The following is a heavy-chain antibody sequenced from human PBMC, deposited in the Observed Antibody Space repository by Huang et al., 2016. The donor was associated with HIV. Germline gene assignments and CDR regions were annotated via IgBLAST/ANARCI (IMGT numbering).Heavy chain of an antibody. CDR1: GYTFTEYY. Sequence: QVQLVQSGAEVKKPGASVKISCKASGYTFTEYYLHWVRQAPGQWLEWRGWINPQRGGRKFAPKFQGRVTMTGDTSINTAYMDLSGLRSDDTAVYYCVRRTFDYWGQGTLVTVSS. CDR3: VRRTFDY. D-gene: IGHD2-8*01. V-gene: IGHV1-2*02. J-gene: IGHJ4*02. CDR2: INPQRGGR.